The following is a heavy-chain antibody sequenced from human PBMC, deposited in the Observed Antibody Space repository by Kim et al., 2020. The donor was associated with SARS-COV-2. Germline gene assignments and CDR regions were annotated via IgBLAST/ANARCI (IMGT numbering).Heavy chain of an antibody. Sequence: GGSLRLSCAASGFTVRSNHMSWVRQAPGKGLEWVSVIYYNGDQTYYADSVKGRFTISRHNSKNMVYLEMNSLRVEDTAVYYCVRDSIVVVTANLHYYYG. CDR2: IYYNGDQT. J-gene: IGHJ6*01. CDR3: VRDSIVVVTANLHYYYG. V-gene: IGHV3-53*04. CDR1: GFTVRSNH. D-gene: IGHD2-21*02.